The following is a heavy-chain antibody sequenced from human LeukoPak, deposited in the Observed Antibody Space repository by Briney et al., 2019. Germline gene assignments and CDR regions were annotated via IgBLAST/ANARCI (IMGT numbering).Heavy chain of an antibody. J-gene: IGHJ6*02. Sequence: SETLSLTCTVSGGSLSSYYWSWLRQPPGKGLEWVGYIYYSGSTNYNPSLKSRVTISVDTSKNQFSLKLSSVTAADTAVYYCARTIVGATYGMDVWGQGTTVTVSS. CDR2: IYYSGST. CDR1: GGSLSSYY. V-gene: IGHV4-59*01. D-gene: IGHD1-26*01. CDR3: ARTIVGATYGMDV.